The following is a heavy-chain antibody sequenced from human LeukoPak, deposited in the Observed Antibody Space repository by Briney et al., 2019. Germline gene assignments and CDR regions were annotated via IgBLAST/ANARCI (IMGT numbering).Heavy chain of an antibody. V-gene: IGHV4-59*11. CDR1: GGSLSSHY. CDR3: ARDNYYDSSGYVGMDV. CDR2: IYYTGVT. Sequence: SETLSLTCTLSGGSLSSHYWSWIRHPPGRGLEWIGYIYYTGVTNYNPSLQTRVTISVDTSKHQFSLKLSSVTAADTAIYYCARDNYYDSSGYVGMDVWGKGTTVIVSS. J-gene: IGHJ6*04. D-gene: IGHD3-22*01.